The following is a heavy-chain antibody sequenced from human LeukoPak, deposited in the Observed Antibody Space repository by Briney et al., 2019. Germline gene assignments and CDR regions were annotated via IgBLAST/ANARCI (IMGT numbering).Heavy chain of an antibody. CDR1: GFTFSSYC. Sequence: PGGSLRLSCAASGFTFSSYCMNWVRQAPGKGLEWVSSISRSSSYRYYADSVEGRFTISRDNAKNSLYLQMNSLRAEDTAVYYCARGSGGNSYYYYYMDVWGKGTTVTVSS. CDR2: ISRSSSYR. J-gene: IGHJ6*03. CDR3: ARGSGGNSYYYYYMDV. D-gene: IGHD4-23*01. V-gene: IGHV3-21*01.